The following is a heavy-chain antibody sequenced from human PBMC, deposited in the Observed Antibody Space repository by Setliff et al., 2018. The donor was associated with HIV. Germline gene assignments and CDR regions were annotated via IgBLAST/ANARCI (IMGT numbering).Heavy chain of an antibody. CDR3: ARYAYLHGYNWFDP. CDR2: IYYTGST. J-gene: IGHJ5*02. V-gene: IGHV4-39*01. Sequence: SETLSLTCTVSGGSISSVSYYWGWIRQPPGKGLEWIGNIYYTGSTYYNPSLRSRVTISVDTSKNQFSLKLSFVTAADTAVYYCARYAYLHGYNWFDPWGHGTLVTVSS. CDR1: GGSISSVSYY.